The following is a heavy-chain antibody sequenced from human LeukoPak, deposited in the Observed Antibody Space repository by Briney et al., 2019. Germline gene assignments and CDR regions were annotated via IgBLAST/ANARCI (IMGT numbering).Heavy chain of an antibody. V-gene: IGHV3-30*07. D-gene: IGHD3-10*01. CDR3: ARDSGLLLWFGELSL. Sequence: PGRSLRLSCAGSGFIFSSYAMHWVRQAPGKGLEWVAVISYDGSNKHHADSAEGRFTISRDNSKNTLYLQMNSLRTEDTAVYYCARDSGLLLWFGELSLWGQGTLVTVSS. J-gene: IGHJ4*02. CDR1: GFIFSSYA. CDR2: ISYDGSNK.